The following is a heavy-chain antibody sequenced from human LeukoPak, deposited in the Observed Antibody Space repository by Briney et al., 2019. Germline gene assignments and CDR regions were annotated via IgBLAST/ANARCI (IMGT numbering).Heavy chain of an antibody. J-gene: IGHJ3*02. CDR1: GFTFSSYG. CDR3: ATLMTTVTDAFDI. D-gene: IGHD4-17*01. CDR2: IWYDGSNK. V-gene: IGHV3-33*01. Sequence: GGSLRLSCAASGFTFSSYGMHWVRQAPGKGLEWVAVIWYDGSNKYYADSVKGRFTISRDNSKNTLYLQMNSLRAEDTAVYYCATLMTTVTDAFDIWGQGTMVTVSS.